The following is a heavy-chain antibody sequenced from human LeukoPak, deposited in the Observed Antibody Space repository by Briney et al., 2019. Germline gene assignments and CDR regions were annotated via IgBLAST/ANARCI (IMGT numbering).Heavy chain of an antibody. Sequence: SETLSLTCTVSGGSISSGGYYWSWIRQHPGKGLEWIGYIYYSGSTHYNPSLKSRVTISVDTSKNQLSLKLSSVTAADTAVYYCARVGYGDYGRWGQGTLVTVSS. CDR2: IYYSGST. CDR1: GGSISSGGYY. J-gene: IGHJ4*02. V-gene: IGHV4-31*03. CDR3: ARVGYGDYGR. D-gene: IGHD4-17*01.